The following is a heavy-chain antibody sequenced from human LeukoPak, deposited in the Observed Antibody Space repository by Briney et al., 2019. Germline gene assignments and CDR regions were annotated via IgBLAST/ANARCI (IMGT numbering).Heavy chain of an antibody. CDR3: ASNPGGYSSSSMYYYYMDV. CDR2: IIPIFGTA. CDR1: GGTFSSYA. V-gene: IGHV1-69*01. Sequence: SVKVSCKASGGTFSSYAISWVRQAPGQGLEWMGGIIPIFGTANYAQKFQGRVPITADESTSTAYMELSSLRSEDTAVYYCASNPGGYSSSSMYYYYMDVWGKGTTVTVSS. J-gene: IGHJ6*03. D-gene: IGHD6-6*01.